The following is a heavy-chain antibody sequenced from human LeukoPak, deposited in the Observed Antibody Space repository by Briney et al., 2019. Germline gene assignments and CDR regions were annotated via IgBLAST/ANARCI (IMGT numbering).Heavy chain of an antibody. J-gene: IGHJ4*02. CDR2: MYYSGIT. Sequence: SETLSLTCTVSGGSISSSNYYWGWIRQPPGKGLEWIGSMYYSGITYHNPSLKSRVTISVDTSKNQFILKLNSVTVADTAVYYCARQRRNDCSSPSCYTDYWGQGTLVTVSS. D-gene: IGHD2-2*02. CDR1: GGSISSSNYY. CDR3: ARQRRNDCSSPSCYTDY. V-gene: IGHV4-39*01.